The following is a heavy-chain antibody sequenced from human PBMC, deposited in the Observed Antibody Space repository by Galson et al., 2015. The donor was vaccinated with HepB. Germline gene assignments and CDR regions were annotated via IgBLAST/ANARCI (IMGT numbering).Heavy chain of an antibody. V-gene: IGHV3-23*01. CDR3: AKSGGNQFDP. D-gene: IGHD1-14*01. J-gene: IGHJ5*02. CDR2: ISDSGYST. CDR1: GFTFSNYA. Sequence: SLRLSCAPSGFTFSNYAMSWVRQTPGKGLEWVSTISDSGYSTFYADSVKGRFTISRDNSKNTLYLQMNSLRAEDTAIYYCAKSGGNQFDPWGQGTLVTVSS.